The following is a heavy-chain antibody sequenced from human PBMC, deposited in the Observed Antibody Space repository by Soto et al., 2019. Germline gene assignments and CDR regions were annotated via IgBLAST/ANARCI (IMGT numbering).Heavy chain of an antibody. V-gene: IGHV3-23*01. D-gene: IGHD3-10*01. CDR1: GFPFSMFA. CDR3: AKASGRVHYGMHV. Sequence: GSLRLSCAASGFPFSMFAMNWVRQAPGKGLEWVSGIRGSGGGTYYADSVKGRFTISRDDSRNMLYLEMNTLRGEDTAVYYCAKASGRVHYGMHVWGQGTTVTVSS. CDR2: IRGSGGGT. J-gene: IGHJ6*02.